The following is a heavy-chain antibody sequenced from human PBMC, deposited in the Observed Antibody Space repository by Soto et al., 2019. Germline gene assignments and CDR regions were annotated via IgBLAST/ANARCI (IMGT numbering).Heavy chain of an antibody. CDR3: ARDCTNGVCYPSYHSGMDV. CDR2: TYYRSKLYT. D-gene: IGHD2-8*01. V-gene: IGHV6-1*01. J-gene: IGHJ6*02. Sequence: SQTLSLPCAISGDRVSSNSAAWNWIRQSPSRVLEWLGRTYYRSKLYTDYAVSVNSRITINPDTSKNKFSLQLNSVTPEDTAVYYCARDCTNGVCYPSYHSGMDVWGQGTMVTVSS. CDR1: GDRVSSNSAA.